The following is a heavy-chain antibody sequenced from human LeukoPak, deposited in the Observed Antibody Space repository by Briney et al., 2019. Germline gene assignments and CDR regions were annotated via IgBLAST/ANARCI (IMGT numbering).Heavy chain of an antibody. D-gene: IGHD3-3*01. CDR3: ARDSRGSGYLNWFDP. J-gene: IGHJ5*02. Sequence: PSETLSLTCTVSGGSISSGGYYWSWIRQHPGKGLGWFGYFYYSGSTYYNPSLKSRVTISVDTSKNQFSLKLSSVTAADTAVYYCARDSRGSGYLNWFDPWGQGTLVTVSS. CDR2: FYYSGST. V-gene: IGHV4-31*03. CDR1: GGSISSGGYY.